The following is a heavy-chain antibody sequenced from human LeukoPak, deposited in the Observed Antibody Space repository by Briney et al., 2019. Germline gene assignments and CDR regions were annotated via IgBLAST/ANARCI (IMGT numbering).Heavy chain of an antibody. V-gene: IGHV4-34*01. D-gene: IGHD2-21*02. CDR2: INHSGST. CDR1: GGSFSGYY. CDR3: ARDLASCAGDCYSDGFDY. J-gene: IGHJ4*02. Sequence: PSETLSLTCAVYGGSFSGYYWSWIRQPPGKGLEWIGEINHSGSTNYNPSLKSRVTISVDTSKNQLSLKLSSVTAADTAVYYCARDLASCAGDCYSDGFDYWGQGALVTVSS.